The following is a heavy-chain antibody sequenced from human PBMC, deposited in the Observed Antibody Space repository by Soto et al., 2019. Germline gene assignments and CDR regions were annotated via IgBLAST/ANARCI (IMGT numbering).Heavy chain of an antibody. CDR3: ARTLYHYGSGETYYDY. J-gene: IGHJ4*02. V-gene: IGHV4-39*01. Sequence: PSETLSLTCTVSGGSISSSSYHWGWIRQPPGKGLEWIGSIYYSGSTYYNPSLKSRVTISVDTSKNQFSLKLSSVTAADTAVYYCARTLYHYGSGETYYDYWGQGTLVTVSS. CDR2: IYYSGST. CDR1: GGSISSSSYH. D-gene: IGHD3-10*01.